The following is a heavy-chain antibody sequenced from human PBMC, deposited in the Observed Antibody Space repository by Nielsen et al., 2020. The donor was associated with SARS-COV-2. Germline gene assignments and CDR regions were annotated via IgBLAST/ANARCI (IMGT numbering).Heavy chain of an antibody. V-gene: IGHV3-23*01. D-gene: IGHD2-15*01. CDR2: ISGSGDST. Sequence: GESLKISCAASGFTFHSYAMNWVRQAPGKGLEWVAAISGSGDSTYYADSVKGRFTISRDNGKNSLYLQMNSLRSEDTALYYCTRGFYSQSDYWGQGTLVTVSS. CDR3: TRGFYSQSDY. CDR1: GFTFHSYA. J-gene: IGHJ4*02.